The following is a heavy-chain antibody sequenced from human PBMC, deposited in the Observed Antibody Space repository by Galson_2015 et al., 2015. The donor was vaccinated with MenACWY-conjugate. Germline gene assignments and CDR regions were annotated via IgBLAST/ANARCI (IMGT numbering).Heavy chain of an antibody. CDR3: ARRRSSTSGGHWFDP. V-gene: IGHV5-51*01. D-gene: IGHD2-2*01. CDR1: GCDFTTYW. J-gene: IGHJ5*02. CDR2: IYPRDSET. Sequence: QSGAEVKKPGESLKISCTGSGCDFTTYWVVWVRQMPGKGLEWMGIIYPRDSETTYSPTYQGQVTISAGKSISAAYLQWSSLKPSDTAIYYCARRRSSTSGGHWFDPWGQGTLVTVSS.